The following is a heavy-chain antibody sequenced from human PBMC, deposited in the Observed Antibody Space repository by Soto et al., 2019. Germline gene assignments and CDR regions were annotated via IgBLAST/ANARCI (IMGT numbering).Heavy chain of an antibody. V-gene: IGHV3-23*01. CDR2: ISGSGGST. CDR1: GFTFSSYA. CDR3: ANPMVRGVPDY. J-gene: IGHJ4*02. Sequence: GESLKISCAASGFTFSSYAMSWVRQAPGKGLEWVSAISGSGGSTYYADSVKGRFTISRDNSKNTLYLQMNSLRAEDTAVYYCANPMVRGVPDYWGQGTLVTVSS. D-gene: IGHD3-10*01.